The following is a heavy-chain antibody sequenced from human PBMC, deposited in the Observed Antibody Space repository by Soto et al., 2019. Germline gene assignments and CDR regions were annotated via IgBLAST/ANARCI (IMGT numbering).Heavy chain of an antibody. V-gene: IGHV3-30-3*01. CDR3: ARDTSFIAVAATKDY. Sequence: PGGSLILSCAASGFTFSSYSMHWVRQAPGKGLEWVAVISYDGSNKYYADSVKGRFTISRDNSKNTLYLQMNSLRAEDTAVYYCARDTSFIAVAATKDYWGQGTLVTVSS. CDR2: ISYDGSNK. J-gene: IGHJ4*02. CDR1: GFTFSSYS. D-gene: IGHD6-19*01.